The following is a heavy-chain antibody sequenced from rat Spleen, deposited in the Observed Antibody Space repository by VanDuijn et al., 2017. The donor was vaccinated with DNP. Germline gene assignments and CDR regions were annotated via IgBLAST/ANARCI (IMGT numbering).Heavy chain of an antibody. CDR1: GFTFSNHD. Sequence: EVQLVESGGGLVQPGRSLKLSCAASGFTFSNHDMAWVRQAPTKGLEWVASISPGGGGTYYRDSVKGRFIVSRDNERSSLYLQMDSLRSEDTATYYCARRGYYGSYWYFDFWGPGTMVTVSS. CDR3: ARRGYYGSYWYFDF. V-gene: IGHV5-25*01. CDR2: ISPGGGGT. J-gene: IGHJ1*01. D-gene: IGHD1-6*01.